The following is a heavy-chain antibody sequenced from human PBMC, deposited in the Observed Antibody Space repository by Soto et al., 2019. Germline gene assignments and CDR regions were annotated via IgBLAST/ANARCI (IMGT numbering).Heavy chain of an antibody. J-gene: IGHJ3*02. D-gene: IGHD3-16*01. CDR2: IYYSGST. CDR1: GGSISSSSYY. V-gene: IGHV4-39*01. Sequence: QLQLQESGPGLVKPSETLSLTCTVSGGSISSSSYYWGWIRQPPGKGLEWIGSIYYSGSTYYNPSLKSRVTISVDTSKNQFSLKLSSVTAADTAVYYCASEGDIWGSPAFDIWGQGTMVTVSS. CDR3: ASEGDIWGSPAFDI.